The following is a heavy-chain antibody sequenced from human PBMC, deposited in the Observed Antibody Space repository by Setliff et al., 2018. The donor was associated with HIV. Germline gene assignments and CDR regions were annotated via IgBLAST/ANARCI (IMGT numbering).Heavy chain of an antibody. CDR2: IGTGGDT. J-gene: IGHJ6*03. V-gene: IGHV3-13*01. CDR3: ARAPSDYYYYYMDV. CDR1: GFTFSDYD. Sequence: GGSLRLSCEASGFTFSDYDFHWVRQAAGKGLEWVSAIGTGGDTYYVDSVKGRFTISRENARNSLYLQMNSLRVGDTAVYYCARAPSDYYYYYMDVWGKGTTVTVSS.